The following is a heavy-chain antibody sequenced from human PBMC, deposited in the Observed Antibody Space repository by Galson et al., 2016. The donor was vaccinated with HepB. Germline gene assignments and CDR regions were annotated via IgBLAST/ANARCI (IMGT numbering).Heavy chain of an antibody. CDR1: GFTFSTYG. CDR2: VYSGGST. V-gene: IGHV3-53*01. Sequence: SLRLSCAASGFTFSTYGMNWVRQAPGKGLEWVSVVYSGGSTYYADSVKGRFTLSRDHYKNTLYLQMNSLRAEDTAIYYCSVELLQDFDFWGQGTLVTVSS. CDR3: SVELLQDFDF. D-gene: IGHD5-24*01. J-gene: IGHJ4*02.